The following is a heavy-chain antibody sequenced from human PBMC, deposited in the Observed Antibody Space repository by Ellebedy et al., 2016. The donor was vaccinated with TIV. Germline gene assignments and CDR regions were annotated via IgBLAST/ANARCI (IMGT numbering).Heavy chain of an antibody. CDR3: ARDRSRMWFGELLYSDYYYYGMDV. CDR1: GYTFTGYY. Sequence: ASVKVSCKASGYTFTGYYMHWARQAPGQGLEWMGWINPNSGGTNYAQKFPGWVTLTRDTSISTAYMDMRRLRSDDTAVYYRARDRSRMWFGELLYSDYYYYGMDVWGQGTTVTVSS. D-gene: IGHD3-10*01. CDR2: INPNSGGT. J-gene: IGHJ6*02. V-gene: IGHV1-2*04.